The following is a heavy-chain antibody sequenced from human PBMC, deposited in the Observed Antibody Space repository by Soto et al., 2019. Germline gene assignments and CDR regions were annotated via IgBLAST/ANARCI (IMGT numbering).Heavy chain of an antibody. J-gene: IGHJ4*02. V-gene: IGHV3-23*01. CDR1: GFTVRGYA. Sequence: GWSMGLACASSGFTVRGYAMSGVRQAPGKGLEWVSAISGSGGSTYYADSVKGRFTISRDNSKNTLYLQMNSLRAEDTAVYYCAKDRTTIFGVGFFDYWGQGTLVTVSS. CDR2: ISGSGGST. CDR3: AKDRTTIFGVGFFDY. D-gene: IGHD3-3*01.